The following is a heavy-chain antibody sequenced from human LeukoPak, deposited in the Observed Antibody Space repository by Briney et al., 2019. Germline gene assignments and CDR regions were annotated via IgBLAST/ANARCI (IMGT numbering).Heavy chain of an antibody. J-gene: IGHJ4*02. D-gene: IGHD6-13*01. CDR2: ISGSGGST. CDR3: AKGSRSYSSSWYYFDS. CDR1: GFSFSNYA. V-gene: IGHV3-23*01. Sequence: PGGSLRLSCAASGFSFSNYAMSWVRQAPGKGLEWVSAISGSGGSTYYADSVKGRFTMSRDNSKNTLYLQMNSLRAEDTAVYYCAKGSRSYSSSWYYFDSWGQGTLVTVSS.